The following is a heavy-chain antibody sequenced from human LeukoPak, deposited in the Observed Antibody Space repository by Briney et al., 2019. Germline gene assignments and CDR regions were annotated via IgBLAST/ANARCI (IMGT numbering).Heavy chain of an antibody. J-gene: IGHJ5*02. D-gene: IGHD6-6*01. CDR3: AREYSSSEVDL. CDR1: GGTFNSYT. CDR2: IIPILGIA. V-gene: IGHV1-69*02. Sequence: SSVKVSCKASGGTFNSYTISWVRQAPGQGLEWMGRIIPILGIAKYAQKFQGRVTITADKSTSAAYMELSSLRSEDTAVYYCAREYSSSEVDLWGQGTLVTVSS.